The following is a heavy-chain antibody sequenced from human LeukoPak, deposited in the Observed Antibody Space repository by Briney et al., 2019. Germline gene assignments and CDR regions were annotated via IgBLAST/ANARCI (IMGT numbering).Heavy chain of an antibody. Sequence: SVKVSCKASGGTFSSYAISWVRQAPGQGLEWMGGIIPIFGTANYAQKFQGRVTITADESTCTAYMELSSLRSEDTAVYYCARDVRVVVPAAIGYYYYYYMDVWGKGTTVTVSS. J-gene: IGHJ6*03. CDR3: ARDVRVVVPAAIGYYYYYYMDV. CDR1: GGTFSSYA. V-gene: IGHV1-69*13. CDR2: IIPIFGTA. D-gene: IGHD2-2*01.